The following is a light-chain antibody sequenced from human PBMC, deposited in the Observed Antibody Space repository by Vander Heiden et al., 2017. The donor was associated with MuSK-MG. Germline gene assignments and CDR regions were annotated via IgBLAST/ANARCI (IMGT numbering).Light chain of an antibody. CDR1: HHIDNF. CDR2: DAS. V-gene: IGKV1-33*01. Sequence: TQSPSSLSASVGDRVTITCQASHHIDNFLNWLQQKPGKAPKFLIYDASNLETGVPSRFSGSGSGTQFTFTISSLQPEDIATYYCQQDDNFPRTFGQWTKLEIK. CDR3: QQDDNFPRT. J-gene: IGKJ2*02.